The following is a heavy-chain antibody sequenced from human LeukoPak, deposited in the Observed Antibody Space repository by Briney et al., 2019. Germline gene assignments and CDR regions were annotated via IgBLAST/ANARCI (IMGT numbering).Heavy chain of an antibody. J-gene: IGHJ4*02. Sequence: HTGGSLRLSCAASGFTFSSYAMHWVRQAPGKGLEWVAFIRFDGSNKYYADSVKGRFTISRDNSKNTLYLQMNSLRAEDTAVYYCAKDPGGSSWYWMDYWGQGTLVTVSS. V-gene: IGHV3-30*02. D-gene: IGHD6-13*01. CDR1: GFTFSSYA. CDR2: IRFDGSNK. CDR3: AKDPGGSSWYWMDY.